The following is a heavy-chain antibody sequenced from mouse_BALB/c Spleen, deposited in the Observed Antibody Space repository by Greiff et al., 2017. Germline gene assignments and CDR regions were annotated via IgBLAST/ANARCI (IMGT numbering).Heavy chain of an antibody. Sequence: VQLQQSGTVLARPGASVKMSCKASGYSFTSYWMHWVKQRPGQGLEWIGAIYPGNSDTSYNQKFKGKAKLTAVTSASTAYMELSSLTNEDSAVYYCTRQLGPFYAMDYWGQGTSDTVAS. CDR2: IYPGNSDT. V-gene: IGHV1-5*01. CDR1: GYSFTSYW. J-gene: IGHJ4*01. CDR3: TRQLGPFYAMDY. D-gene: IGHD3-1*01.